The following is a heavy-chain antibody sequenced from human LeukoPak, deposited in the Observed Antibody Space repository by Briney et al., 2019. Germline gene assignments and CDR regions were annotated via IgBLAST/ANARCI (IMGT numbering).Heavy chain of an antibody. J-gene: IGHJ4*02. Sequence: SETLSLTCTVSGGSISSSSYYWGWIRQPPGKGLEWIGSIYYSGSTYYNPSLKSRVTISVDTSKNQFSLKLSSVTAADTAVYYCATHPPDYYDSSGSERAYYFDYWGQGTLVTVSS. CDR1: GGSISSSSYY. V-gene: IGHV4-39*01. D-gene: IGHD3-22*01. CDR2: IYYSGST. CDR3: ATHPPDYYDSSGSERAYYFDY.